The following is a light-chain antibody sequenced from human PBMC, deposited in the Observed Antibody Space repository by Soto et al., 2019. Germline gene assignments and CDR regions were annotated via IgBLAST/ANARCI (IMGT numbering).Light chain of an antibody. J-gene: IGKJ4*01. CDR1: QSVSTNY. V-gene: IGKV3-20*01. Sequence: EIVLTQSPGTLSLSPGERATLSCRASQSVSTNYLAWYQRKPGQAPRLLIGATSSRATGIPDRFSGSGSGTDFTLTITRLEPEDFAVYFCQQYSSSPRGVTFGGGTKLEI. CDR2: ATS. CDR3: QQYSSSPRGVT.